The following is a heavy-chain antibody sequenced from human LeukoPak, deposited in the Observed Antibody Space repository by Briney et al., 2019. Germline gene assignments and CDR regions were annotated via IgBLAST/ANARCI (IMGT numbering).Heavy chain of an antibody. J-gene: IGHJ4*02. V-gene: IGHV3-49*04. CDR3: TRDQTPYY. Sequence: GGSLRLSCADSGFSFSDYAMHWVRQAPGKGLEWVGFIRSKVYGGTPEYAASVKGRFTISRDDSKGVAYLQMNSLKTEDTAVYYCTRDQTPYYWGQGTLVTVSS. CDR2: IRSKVYGGTP. CDR1: GFSFSDYA.